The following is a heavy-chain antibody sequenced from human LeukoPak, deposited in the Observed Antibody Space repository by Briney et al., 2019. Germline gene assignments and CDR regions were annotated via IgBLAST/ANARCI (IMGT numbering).Heavy chain of an antibody. J-gene: IGHJ4*02. Sequence: PGGSLRLSCAASGFTFSSYGMHWVRQAPGKGLEWVAVISYDGSNKYYADSVKGRFTISRDNSKNTLYLQMNSLRAEDTAVYYCAKTKDIVVVPAAIGLDYWGQGTLVTVSS. CDR2: ISYDGSNK. V-gene: IGHV3-30*18. D-gene: IGHD2-2*01. CDR3: AKTKDIVVVPAAIGLDY. CDR1: GFTFSSYG.